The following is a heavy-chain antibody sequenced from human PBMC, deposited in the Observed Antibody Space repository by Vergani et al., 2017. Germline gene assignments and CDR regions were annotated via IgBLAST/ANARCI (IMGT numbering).Heavy chain of an antibody. CDR3: ARGGSVGGAARPRYFDL. CDR1: GASISSYY. Sequence: QVQLQESGPGLVKPSETLSLTCTVSGASISSYYWSWIRQPPGKGLEGIGYVFYSGSTNYNPSLKSRVTISVDTSKNQFSLKLSSVTAADTAVYYCARGGSVGGAARPRYFDLWGRGTLVTVSS. D-gene: IGHD6-6*01. J-gene: IGHJ2*01. CDR2: VFYSGST. V-gene: IGHV4-59*01.